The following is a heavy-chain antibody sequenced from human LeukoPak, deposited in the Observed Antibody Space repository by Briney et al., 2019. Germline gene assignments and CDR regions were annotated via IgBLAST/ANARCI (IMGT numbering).Heavy chain of an antibody. CDR1: GGSISSYY. CDR3: ARADLDSTGWLRFGC. V-gene: IGHV4-4*07. J-gene: IGHJ4*02. CDR2: IFSSGST. Sequence: SETLSPTCTVSGGSISSYYWSWIRQPAGKGLEWIGRIFSSGSTNYSPSLKSRVTMSVDTSKNQFSLELSSVTAADTAVYYCARADLDSTGWLRFGCWGQGTLVTVAS. D-gene: IGHD6-19*01.